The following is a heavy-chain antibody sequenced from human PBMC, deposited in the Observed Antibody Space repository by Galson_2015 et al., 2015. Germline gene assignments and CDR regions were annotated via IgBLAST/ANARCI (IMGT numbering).Heavy chain of an antibody. V-gene: IGHV3-23*01. CDR2: ISGSGGTT. CDR3: AKDGAIGSGTQKGWYFEL. Sequence: SLRLSCAASGYTFSSYAMNWVRQPPGKGLEWVSGISGSGGTTYYADSVKGRFTISRDNSKNTLYLQMNRLRAEDTAVYYCAKDGAIGSGTQKGWYFELWGRGTLVTVSS. CDR1: GYTFSSYA. J-gene: IGHJ2*01. D-gene: IGHD3-10*01.